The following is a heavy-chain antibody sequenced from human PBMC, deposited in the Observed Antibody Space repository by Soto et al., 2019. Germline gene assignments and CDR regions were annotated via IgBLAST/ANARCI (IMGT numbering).Heavy chain of an antibody. CDR1: GGSISSSSYY. CDR2: IYYSGST. D-gene: IGHD3-16*01. V-gene: IGHV4-39*01. CDR3: ARVAYDAFDI. J-gene: IGHJ3*02. Sequence: QLQLRESGPGLVKSSETLSLTCTVSGGSISSSSYYWGWIRQPPGKGLEWIGSIYYSGSTYYNASLKSRVTISVDTSKKQFSLKLSSVTAAETAVYYCARVAYDAFDIWGQGTMVTVSS.